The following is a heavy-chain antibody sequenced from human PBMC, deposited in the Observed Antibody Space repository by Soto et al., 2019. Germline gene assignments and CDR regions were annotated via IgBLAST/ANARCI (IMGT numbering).Heavy chain of an antibody. Sequence: SETLSLTCTVSGGSISSSSYYWGWIRQPPGKGLEWIGGIYYSGSTYYNPSLKSRVTISVDTSKNQFSLKLSSVTAADTAVYYCARLPFMTTVTTYYFDYWGQGTLVTVSS. V-gene: IGHV4-39*01. CDR3: ARLPFMTTVTTYYFDY. D-gene: IGHD4-17*01. CDR1: GGSISSSSYY. J-gene: IGHJ4*02. CDR2: IYYSGST.